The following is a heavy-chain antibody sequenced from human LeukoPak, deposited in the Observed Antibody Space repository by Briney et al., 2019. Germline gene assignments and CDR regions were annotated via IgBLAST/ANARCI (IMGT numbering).Heavy chain of an antibody. D-gene: IGHD6-13*01. J-gene: IGHJ5*02. CDR2: ISGSGGST. CDR1: GFTFSSYG. Sequence: GGSLRLSCAGSGFTFSSYGMSWVRQAPGKGLEWVSAISGSGGSTYYADSVKGRFTISRDNSKNTLYLQMNSLRAEDTAVYYCAKDRGRQQENWFDPWGQGNLVTVSS. CDR3: AKDRGRQQENWFDP. V-gene: IGHV3-23*01.